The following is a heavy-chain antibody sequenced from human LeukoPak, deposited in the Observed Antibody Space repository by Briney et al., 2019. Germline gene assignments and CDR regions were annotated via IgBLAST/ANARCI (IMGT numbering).Heavy chain of an antibody. CDR2: IYSGGST. V-gene: IGHV3-53*01. Sequence: GGSLRLSCEASGFTVTSNYMSWVRQAPGKGLEWVSVIYSGGSTYYADSVKGRFTISRDISKNTVCLQMNSLRAEDTAVYYCAREGSHYYDSSGYYINPFDYWGQGTLVTVSS. CDR3: AREGSHYYDSSGYYINPFDY. CDR1: GFTVTSNY. D-gene: IGHD3-22*01. J-gene: IGHJ4*02.